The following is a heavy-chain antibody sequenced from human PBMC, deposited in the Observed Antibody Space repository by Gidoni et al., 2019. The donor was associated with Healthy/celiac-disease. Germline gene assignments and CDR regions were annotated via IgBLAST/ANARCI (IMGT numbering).Heavy chain of an antibody. V-gene: IGHV4-59*08. CDR2: IYYSGST. CDR3: ARHPQNDAFDI. J-gene: IGHJ3*02. Sequence: QVQLQESGPGLVKPSETLSLTGTVSGGSISSYYWSWIRQPPGKGLEWIGYIYYSGSTNYNPSLKSRVTISVDTSKNQFSLKLSSVTAADTAVYYCARHPQNDAFDIWGQGTMVTVSS. CDR1: GGSISSYY.